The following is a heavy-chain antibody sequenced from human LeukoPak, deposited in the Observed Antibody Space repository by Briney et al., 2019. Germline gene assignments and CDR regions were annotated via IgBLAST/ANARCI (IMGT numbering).Heavy chain of an antibody. D-gene: IGHD2-15*01. Sequence: GGSLRLSCAASGFTFSSYAMSWVRQAPGKGLEWVSVISGSGGSTYYADSVKGRFTISRDNSKNTLYLQMNSLRAEDTAVYYCAKDPRNPYCSGGSCYFSDYWGQGTLVTVSS. CDR1: GFTFSSYA. CDR2: ISGSGGST. V-gene: IGHV3-23*01. J-gene: IGHJ4*02. CDR3: AKDPRNPYCSGGSCYFSDY.